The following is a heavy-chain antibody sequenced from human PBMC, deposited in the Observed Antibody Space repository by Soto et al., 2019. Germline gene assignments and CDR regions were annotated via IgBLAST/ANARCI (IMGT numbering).Heavy chain of an antibody. CDR3: AKDRPPYYYDSSGYYQGNFDY. J-gene: IGHJ4*02. D-gene: IGHD3-22*01. Sequence: GSLRLSCAASGFTFSSYAMSWVRQAPGKGLEWVSAISGSGGSTYYADSVKGRFTISRDNSKNTLYLQMNSLRAEDTAVYYCAKDRPPYYYDSSGYYQGNFDYWGQGTLVTVSS. CDR2: ISGSGGST. V-gene: IGHV3-23*01. CDR1: GFTFSSYA.